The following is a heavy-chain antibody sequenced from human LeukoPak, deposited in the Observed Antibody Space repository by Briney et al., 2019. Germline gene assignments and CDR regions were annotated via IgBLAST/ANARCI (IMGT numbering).Heavy chain of an antibody. Sequence: GGSVRLSCVASVFTFGSYEMNGLRQAPGKGRELVVYISSSGSTTNYADTVKGRFAVSRDNDKNSLYLQMNCLSADDTAVYYCARAGPATDPWGQGTLVTVSS. CDR2: ISSSGSTT. J-gene: IGHJ5*02. V-gene: IGHV3-48*03. D-gene: IGHD2-2*01. CDR1: VFTFGSYE. CDR3: ARAGPATDP.